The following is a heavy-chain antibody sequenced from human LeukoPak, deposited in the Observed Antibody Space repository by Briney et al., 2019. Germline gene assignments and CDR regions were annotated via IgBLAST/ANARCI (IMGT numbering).Heavy chain of an antibody. V-gene: IGHV4-31*03. CDR3: ARSPYSSGWYDY. CDR2: IHYTGYT. D-gene: IGHD6-19*01. CDR1: GGSISSGGYY. Sequence: SETLSLTCIVSGGSISSGGYYWSWIRQLPGKGLEWMGYIHYTGYTFLIPSLKSRVTMSLGTSENQFSLKLSSVTAADTAVYYCARSPYSSGWYDYWGQGTLVTVSS. J-gene: IGHJ4*02.